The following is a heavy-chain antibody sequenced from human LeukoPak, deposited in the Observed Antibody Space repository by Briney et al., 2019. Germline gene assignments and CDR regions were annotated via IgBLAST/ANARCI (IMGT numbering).Heavy chain of an antibody. CDR2: INAGNGNT. Sequence: ASVKVSCKASGYTFTSYAMHWVRQAPGQRLEWMGWINAGNGNTKYSQKFQGRVTITRDTSESTDYMELSSLRSEDTAVYYCARDSSGWPAFDYWGQGTLVTV. V-gene: IGHV1-3*01. CDR3: ARDSSGWPAFDY. CDR1: GYTFTSYA. J-gene: IGHJ4*02. D-gene: IGHD6-19*01.